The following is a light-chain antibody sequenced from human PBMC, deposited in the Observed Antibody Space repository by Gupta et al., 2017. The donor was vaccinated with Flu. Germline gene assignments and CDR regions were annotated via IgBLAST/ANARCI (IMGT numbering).Light chain of an antibody. V-gene: IGKV3-20*01. J-gene: IGKJ2*01. CDR3: QLYGSAPMYT. CDR2: GAS. Sequence: EIVLTQSPGTLSLSPGERATLSCRASQSVSSSYLAWYQQKPGQAPRLLTYGASSRATGIPDRFSGSGSGTDFTLTISRLEPEDFAVYYCQLYGSAPMYTFGQGTKLEIK. CDR1: QSVSSSY.